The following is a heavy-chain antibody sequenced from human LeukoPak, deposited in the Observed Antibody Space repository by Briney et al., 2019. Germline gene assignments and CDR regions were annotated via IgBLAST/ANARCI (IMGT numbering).Heavy chain of an antibody. D-gene: IGHD3-3*01. CDR2: IYYSGRA. CDR1: GGSISSYY. CDR3: AKLGGLSVFGVVAIPYYYYAMDV. V-gene: IGHV4-59*08. Sequence: SEALSLTRTVSGGSISSYYWSWVQQPPGKQLQWIGYIYYSGRANYNPSLKSRVTISIDTSKNQFSLELSSVTAADTAVYYCAKLGGLSVFGVVAIPYYYYAMDVWGQGTTVTVSS. J-gene: IGHJ6*02.